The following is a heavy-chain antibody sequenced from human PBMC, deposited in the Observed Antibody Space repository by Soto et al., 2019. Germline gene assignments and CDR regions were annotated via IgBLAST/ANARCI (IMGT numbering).Heavy chain of an antibody. Sequence: GESLKISCKGSGYSFTSYWIGWVRQMPGKGLEWMGIIYPGDSDTRYSPSFQGQVTISADKSISTAYLQWSSLKASDTAMYYCARAYCGGDCYPSPIGAFDIWGQGTMVTVSS. D-gene: IGHD2-21*01. CDR3: ARAYCGGDCYPSPIGAFDI. J-gene: IGHJ3*02. V-gene: IGHV5-51*01. CDR1: GYSFTSYW. CDR2: IYPGDSDT.